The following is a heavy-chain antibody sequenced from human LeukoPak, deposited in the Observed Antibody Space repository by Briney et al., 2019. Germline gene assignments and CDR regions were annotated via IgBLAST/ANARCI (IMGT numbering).Heavy chain of an antibody. CDR3: ARIPYYYDSSGYYYGYYMDV. Sequence: SETLSLTCAVSGGSISSSNWWNWVRQTPGKGLEWIGSIYYSGSTYYNPSLKSRVTISVDTSKNQFSLKLSSVTAADTAVYYCARIPYYYDSSGYYYGYYMDVWGKGTTVTISS. D-gene: IGHD3-22*01. CDR1: GGSISSSNW. V-gene: IGHV4-39*01. CDR2: IYYSGST. J-gene: IGHJ6*03.